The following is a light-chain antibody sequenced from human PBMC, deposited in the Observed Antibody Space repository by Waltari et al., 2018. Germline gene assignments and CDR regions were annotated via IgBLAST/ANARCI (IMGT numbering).Light chain of an antibody. Sequence: QSVLTQPPSVSAAPGQKVTISCSGSSPNIGNNYVSWFQHVSGPAPKLLIYEYNKRPSGLPDRFSGSKSGTSATLGITGLQTGDEAHYYCATWDSSLSAWVFGGGTKLTVL. J-gene: IGLJ3*02. CDR2: EYN. CDR1: SPNIGNNY. V-gene: IGLV1-51*02. CDR3: ATWDSSLSAWV.